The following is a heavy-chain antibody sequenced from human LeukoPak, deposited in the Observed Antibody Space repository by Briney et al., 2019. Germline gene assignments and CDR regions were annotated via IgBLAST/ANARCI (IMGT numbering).Heavy chain of an antibody. D-gene: IGHD2-2*01. CDR2: KKQDGSEK. CDR3: ARDQRYCSSSSCPWEPFDY. CDR1: GFTFSSYW. J-gene: IGHJ4*02. Sequence: PGGSLRLSCAASGFTFSSYWMSWVRQATGKELEWMANKKQDGSEKYYVDSVKGRFTISRDNAKNSLYLQMNSLRAEDTAVYYCARDQRYCSSSSCPWEPFDYWGQGTLVTVSS. V-gene: IGHV3-7*05.